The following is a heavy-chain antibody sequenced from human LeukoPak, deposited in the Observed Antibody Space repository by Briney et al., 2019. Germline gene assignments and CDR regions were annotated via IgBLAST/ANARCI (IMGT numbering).Heavy chain of an antibody. CDR2: IYYSGST. Sequence: SETLSLTCTVSGGSISSDSYYWAWIRQPPGKGLEWIGYIYYSGSTNYNSSLKSRVTISVDTSKSQFSLKLSSVTAADTAVYYCARDRMVVTAATYYYYGMDVWGQGTTVTVSS. J-gene: IGHJ6*02. CDR3: ARDRMVVTAATYYYYGMDV. V-gene: IGHV4-61*01. CDR1: GGSISSDSYY. D-gene: IGHD2-21*02.